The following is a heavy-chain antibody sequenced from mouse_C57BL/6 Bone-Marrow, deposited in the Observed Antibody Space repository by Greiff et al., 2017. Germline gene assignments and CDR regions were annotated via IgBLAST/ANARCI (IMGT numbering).Heavy chain of an antibody. J-gene: IGHJ3*01. Sequence: QVQLQQPGAELVKPGASVKLSCKASGYTFTSYWMQWVKQRPGQGLEWIGEMDPSDSYTNYNQKCKGKATLTVDTSSSTAYMQLSSLTSEDSAVYYCARETTMVSAWFAYWGQGTLVTVSA. V-gene: IGHV1-50*01. CDR2: MDPSDSYT. D-gene: IGHD2-2*01. CDR3: ARETTMVSAWFAY. CDR1: GYTFTSYW.